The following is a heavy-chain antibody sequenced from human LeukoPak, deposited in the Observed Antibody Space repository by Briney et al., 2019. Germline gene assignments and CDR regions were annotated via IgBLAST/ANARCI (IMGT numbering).Heavy chain of an antibody. CDR1: GFTFSTYG. V-gene: IGHV3-30*02. J-gene: IGHJ4*02. D-gene: IGHD3-22*01. CDR3: AKGPRHTYYYDSSGYYLGY. Sequence: GGSLRLSCAASGFTFSTYGMHWVRQAPGKGLEWVAFIRYDGRNKYYADSVEGRFTISRDNSKNTLCLQMNSLRAEDTAVYYCAKGPRHTYYYDSSGYYLGYWGQGTLVTVSS. CDR2: IRYDGRNK.